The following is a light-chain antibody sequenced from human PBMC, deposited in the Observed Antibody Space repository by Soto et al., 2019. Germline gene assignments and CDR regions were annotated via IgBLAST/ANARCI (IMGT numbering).Light chain of an antibody. V-gene: IGKV3-20*01. CDR1: QSVSGSD. CDR2: GAS. J-gene: IGKJ3*01. Sequence: EVVLTQTPGTLSLSPGERATLSCRASQSVSGSDLAWYQQKPGQAPRLLISGASTRATGIPDRFSATGSGTDFSLTISSVEPEDFAVYYCQQYGASPFTFGPGTRVEI. CDR3: QQYGASPFT.